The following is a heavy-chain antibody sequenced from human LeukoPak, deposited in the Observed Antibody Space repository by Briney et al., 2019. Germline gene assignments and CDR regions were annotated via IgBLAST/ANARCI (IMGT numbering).Heavy chain of an antibody. CDR3: ARAHRYYDSSGYYQLYHFDY. D-gene: IGHD3-22*01. V-gene: IGHV1-69*13. CDR2: IIPIFGTA. CDR1: GGTFSSYA. Sequence: SVKVSCKASGGTFSSYAISWVRQAPGQGLEWMGGIIPIFGTANYAQKFQGRVTITADESTSTAYMELSSLRSEDTAVYYCARAHRYYDSSGYYQLYHFDYWGQGTLVTVSS. J-gene: IGHJ4*02.